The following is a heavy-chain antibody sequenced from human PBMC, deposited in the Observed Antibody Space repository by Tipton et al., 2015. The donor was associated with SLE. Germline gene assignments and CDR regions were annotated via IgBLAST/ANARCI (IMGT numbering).Heavy chain of an antibody. CDR3: ARARGWSARFFFDS. J-gene: IGHJ4*02. CDR1: GYSISSGYY. CDR2: IHYSGST. D-gene: IGHD6-19*01. Sequence: TLSLTCAVSGYSISSGYYWGWIRQPPGKGLEWIGSIHYSGSTNDNPSLKSRVTISIDLSKNQFSLKLNSVSSMDTAVYYCARARGWSARFFFDSWGPGTLVTVSS. V-gene: IGHV4-38-2*01.